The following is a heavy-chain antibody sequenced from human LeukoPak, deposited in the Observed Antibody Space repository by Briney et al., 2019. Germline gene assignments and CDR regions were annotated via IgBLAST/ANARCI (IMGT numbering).Heavy chain of an antibody. V-gene: IGHV4-34*01. CDR2: INHSGST. CDR1: GGSFSGYY. CDR3: ARGTGYSYGYFGY. D-gene: IGHD5-18*01. J-gene: IGHJ4*02. Sequence: SETLSLTCAVYGGSFSGYYWSWIRQPPGKGLEWIGEINHSGSTNYNPSLKSRVTISVDTSKNQFSLKLSSVTAADTAVYYCARGTGYSYGYFGYWGQGTMVTVSS.